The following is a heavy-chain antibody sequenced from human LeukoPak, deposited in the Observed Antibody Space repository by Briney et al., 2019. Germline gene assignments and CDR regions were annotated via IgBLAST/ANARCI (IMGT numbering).Heavy chain of an antibody. CDR2: ISGGST. Sequence: PRGSLRLSCAASGFTVSSNEMSWVRQAPGKGLEWVSSISGGSTYYADSRKGRFTISRDNSKNTLYLQMNSLRVEDTAVYYCARDSSMLRGPLVIYYFDFWGQGTLVTVSS. D-gene: IGHD3-10*01. CDR1: GFTVSSNE. V-gene: IGHV3-38*03. J-gene: IGHJ4*02. CDR3: ARDSSMLRGPLVIYYFDF.